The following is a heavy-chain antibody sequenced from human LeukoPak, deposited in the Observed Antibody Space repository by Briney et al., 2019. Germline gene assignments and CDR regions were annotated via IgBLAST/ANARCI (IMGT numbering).Heavy chain of an antibody. CDR3: ARHAQNWGRTFDY. J-gene: IGHJ4*02. V-gene: IGHV4-59*08. D-gene: IGHD7-27*01. Sequence: SETLSLTCTVSGGSINNYYWSWLRQPPGKGLEWIGYIYYSGSTNYYPPPKSRVTISVDTSKNQFSLKLSSVTAADTAVYYCARHAQNWGRTFDYWGQGTLVTVSS. CDR1: GGSINNYY. CDR2: IYYSGST.